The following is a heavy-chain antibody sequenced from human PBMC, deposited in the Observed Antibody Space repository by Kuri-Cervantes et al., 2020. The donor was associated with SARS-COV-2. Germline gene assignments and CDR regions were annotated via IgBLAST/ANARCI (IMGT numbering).Heavy chain of an antibody. J-gene: IGHJ6*02. CDR1: GFTLSNAW. D-gene: IGHD2-2*01. CDR2: IKSKTDGGTT. Sequence: GGSLRLSCAASGFTLSNAWMNWVRQAPGKGLEWVGRIKSKTDGGTTDYAAPVKGRFTISRDDSKNTLYLQMNSLKTEDTAVYYCTTEEIVVVPAARIGDYYYYYYGMDVWGQGTTVTVSS. CDR3: TTEEIVVVPAARIGDYYYYYYGMDV. V-gene: IGHV3-15*07.